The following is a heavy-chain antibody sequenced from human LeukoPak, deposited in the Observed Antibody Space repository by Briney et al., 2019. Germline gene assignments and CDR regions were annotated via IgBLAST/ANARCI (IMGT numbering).Heavy chain of an antibody. D-gene: IGHD5-24*01. CDR2: IYPGESDT. CDR3: ARHGNYKDYYYGMYV. Sequence: GESLQIYCKGFGYSFTSYWIGWVRPMPGKGMGRMGIIYPGESDTRYSPSFQGQVTISADKSIITAYLQWSSLKASDTAMYYCARHGNYKDYYYGMYVWGQGTTVTVSS. J-gene: IGHJ6*02. V-gene: IGHV5-51*01. CDR1: GYSFTSYW.